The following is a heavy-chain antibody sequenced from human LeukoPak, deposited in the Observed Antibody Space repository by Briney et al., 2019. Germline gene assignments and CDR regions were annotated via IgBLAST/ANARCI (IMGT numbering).Heavy chain of an antibody. J-gene: IGHJ6*02. CDR2: MNPNSGNT. Sequence: ASVKVSCKASGYTFTSYDINWVRQAPGQGLEWMGWMNPNSGNTGYAQKFQGRVTMTRNTSISTAYMELSSLRSEDTAVYYCARASLDVDTAMVYYYYGMDVWGQGTTVAVSS. D-gene: IGHD5-18*01. V-gene: IGHV1-8*01. CDR1: GYTFTSYD. CDR3: ARASLDVDTAMVYYYYGMDV.